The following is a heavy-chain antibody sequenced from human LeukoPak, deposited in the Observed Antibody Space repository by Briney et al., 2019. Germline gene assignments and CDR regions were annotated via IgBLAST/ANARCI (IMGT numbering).Heavy chain of an antibody. CDR1: GASVTSGHYC. V-gene: IGHV4-39*01. Sequence: KPSETLSLTRTVSGASVTSGHYCWGWVRQSPGKGLEWIASVHFNGHTYSNPSLSTRVTMSIDTSKNQFSLKLTSLTAADTAIYYCAKLPTGFPNWFDPWGQGTLVTVSS. D-gene: IGHD3-10*01. CDR2: VHFNGHT. CDR3: AKLPTGFPNWFDP. J-gene: IGHJ5*02.